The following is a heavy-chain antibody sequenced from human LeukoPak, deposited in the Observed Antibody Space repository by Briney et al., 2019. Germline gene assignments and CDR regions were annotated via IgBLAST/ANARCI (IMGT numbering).Heavy chain of an antibody. CDR3: ASIMRYCSGATCYPYYFDY. J-gene: IGHJ4*02. CDR1: GGAISSGGSY. V-gene: IGHV4-31*03. Sequence: SQTLSLTCTVYGGAISSGGSYWRWIRQHPGKGLEWIAYIYYTGSTSYSPSLKSRVTISVDTSKNQFSLKLSSVTAADTAVYYCASIMRYCSGATCYPYYFDYWGQGTLVTVSS. D-gene: IGHD2-15*01. CDR2: IYYTGST.